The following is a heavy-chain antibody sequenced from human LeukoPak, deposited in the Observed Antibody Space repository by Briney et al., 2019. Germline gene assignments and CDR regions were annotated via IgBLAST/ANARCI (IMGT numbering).Heavy chain of an antibody. J-gene: IGHJ4*02. V-gene: IGHV4-38-2*02. CDR1: GYSISSGYY. CDR2: TYHRAST. CDR3: ARGGGSYYHDY. Sequence: SETLSLTCTVSGYSISSGYYWGWIRQPPGKGLEYIGSTYHRASTYYNPSLKSRVTISSDTSKNQFSLKLSSVTAADTAVYYCARGGGSYYHDYWGQGILVTVSS. D-gene: IGHD1-26*01.